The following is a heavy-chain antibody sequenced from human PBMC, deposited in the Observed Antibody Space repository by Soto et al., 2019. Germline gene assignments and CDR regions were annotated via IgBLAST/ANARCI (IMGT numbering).Heavy chain of an antibody. V-gene: IGHV3-30*18. J-gene: IGHJ4*02. Sequence: GGSLRLSCAASGFTFSSYGMHWVRQAPGKGLEWVAVISYDGSNKYYADSVKGRFTISRDNSKNTLYLQMNSLRAEDTAVYYCAKDRNFEYSSSSANFDYWGQGTLVTVSS. CDR1: GFTFSSYG. CDR2: ISYDGSNK. CDR3: AKDRNFEYSSSSANFDY. D-gene: IGHD6-6*01.